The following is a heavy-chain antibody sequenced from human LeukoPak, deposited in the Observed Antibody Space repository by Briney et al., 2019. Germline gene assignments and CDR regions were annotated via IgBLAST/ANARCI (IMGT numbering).Heavy chain of an antibody. CDR2: IDYSGNT. V-gene: IGHV4-59*02. Sequence: SETLSLTCTVSGGSVNSYYWSWIRQPPGKGLEWLGYIDYSGNTNYSPSLQSRLTISVDTSKKQFSLKLRSVTAADTATYYCASTVGWLRFGLAIYHWGQGTLVTVSS. J-gene: IGHJ5*02. CDR1: GGSVNSYY. CDR3: ASTVGWLRFGLAIYH. D-gene: IGHD5-12*01.